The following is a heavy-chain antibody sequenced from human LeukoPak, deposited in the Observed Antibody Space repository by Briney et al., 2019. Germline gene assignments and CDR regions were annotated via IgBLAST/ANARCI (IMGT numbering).Heavy chain of an antibody. Sequence: ASVKVSCKTSGYTFTGLGLYIHWVRQAPGQGLEWMGWINPRSGGTNYAQKFQGRVTMTRDTSISTACMELSRLTSDDTAVYYCATDPTTAGTTRFDYWGQGTLVTVSS. CDR1: GYTFTGLGLY. CDR3: ATDPTTAGTTRFDY. J-gene: IGHJ4*02. D-gene: IGHD1-1*01. V-gene: IGHV1-2*02. CDR2: INPRSGGT.